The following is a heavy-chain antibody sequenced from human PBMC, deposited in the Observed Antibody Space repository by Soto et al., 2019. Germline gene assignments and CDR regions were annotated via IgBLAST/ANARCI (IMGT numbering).Heavy chain of an antibody. D-gene: IGHD3-9*01. J-gene: IGHJ4*02. V-gene: IGHV4-59*01. CDR2: IYYSGST. Sequence: QVQLQESGPGLVKPSETLSLTCTVSGGSISSYYWSWIRQPPGKGLEWIGDIYYSGSTNYNPSLKSRVAISVDTSKNQSSLKLSSVTAADTAVYYCARAGVDSFFDYSGQGSLVTVSS. CDR1: GGSISSYY. CDR3: ARAGVDSFFDY.